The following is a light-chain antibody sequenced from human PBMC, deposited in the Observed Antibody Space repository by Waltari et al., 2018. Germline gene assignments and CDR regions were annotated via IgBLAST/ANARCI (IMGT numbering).Light chain of an antibody. CDR2: DTS. Sequence: DIQMTQSPSPLSASVGDRVPITCRASQTIYNSLNWYQHKPGKAPKLLISDTSTLQSGVPSRFSGRGSGTEFTLTISRLQPEDFGTYYCQQSYTLPYTFGQGTKLDI. V-gene: IGKV1-39*01. J-gene: IGKJ2*01. CDR3: QQSYTLPYT. CDR1: QTIYNS.